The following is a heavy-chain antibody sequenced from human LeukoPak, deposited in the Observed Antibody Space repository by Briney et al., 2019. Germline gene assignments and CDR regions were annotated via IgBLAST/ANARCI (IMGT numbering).Heavy chain of an antibody. D-gene: IGHD3-22*01. Sequence: SETLSLTCTVSGGSISSSSYYWGWIRQPPGKGLEWIGSIYYSGSTYYNPSLKSRVTISVDTSKNQFYLKLSSLTAADTAVYYCARDSIGITTYDSYFDYWGQGTLVTVSS. CDR1: GGSISSSSYY. V-gene: IGHV4-39*02. J-gene: IGHJ4*02. CDR2: IYYSGST. CDR3: ARDSIGITTYDSYFDY.